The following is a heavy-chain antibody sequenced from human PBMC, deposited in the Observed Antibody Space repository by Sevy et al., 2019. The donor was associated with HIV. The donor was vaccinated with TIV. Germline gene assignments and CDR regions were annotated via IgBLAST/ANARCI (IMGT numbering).Heavy chain of an antibody. CDR3: AGENAWGRGYS. Sequence: TPSLTCTVSGGSITSLYWNWIRQPPGKGLEWIANIYYNGHINYNPSLKSRVTLSLDTSKNQFSLRLSSVTAADTAMYYCAGENAWGRGYSWGQGTLVTVSS. J-gene: IGHJ4*02. V-gene: IGHV4-59*08. CDR2: IYYNGHI. CDR1: GGSITSLY. D-gene: IGHD1-26*01.